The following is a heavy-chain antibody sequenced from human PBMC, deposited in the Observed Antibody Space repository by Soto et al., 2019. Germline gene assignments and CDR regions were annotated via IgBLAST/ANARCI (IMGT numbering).Heavy chain of an antibody. CDR2: INHSGST. CDR1: GGSFSGYY. D-gene: IGHD6-13*01. Sequence: SETLSLTCAVYGGSFSGYYWSWIRQPPGKGLEWIGEINHSGSTNYNPSLKSRVTISVDTSKNQFSLKLSSVTAADTAVYYCARGIGYSSSWPYYYYYYGMDVWGQGTTVTVSS. CDR3: ARGIGYSSSWPYYYYYYGMDV. J-gene: IGHJ6*02. V-gene: IGHV4-34*01.